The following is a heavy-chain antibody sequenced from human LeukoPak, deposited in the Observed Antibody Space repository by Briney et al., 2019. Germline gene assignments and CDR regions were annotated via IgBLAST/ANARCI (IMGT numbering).Heavy chain of an antibody. J-gene: IGHJ4*02. Sequence: GGSLRLSCAASGFTFDDHGMSWVRQAPGKGLEWVSSISSSSSYIYYADSVKGRFTISRDNAKNSLYLQMNSLRAEDTAVYYCARDTTVVDPFDYWGQGTLVTVSS. CDR2: ISSSSSYI. CDR3: ARDTTVVDPFDY. V-gene: IGHV3-21*01. CDR1: GFTFDDHG. D-gene: IGHD3-22*01.